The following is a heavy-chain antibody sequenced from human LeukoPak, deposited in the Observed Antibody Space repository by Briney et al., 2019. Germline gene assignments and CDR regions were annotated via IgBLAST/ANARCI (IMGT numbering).Heavy chain of an antibody. CDR3: TTYAAGGSWFDP. CDR2: IKRNSDGGTG. CDR1: GFTFSNAW. D-gene: IGHD6-25*01. Sequence: GGSLRLSCAATGFTFSNAWMTWVRPAPGKGLEWVGRIKRNSDGGTGDYAAAVKGRFTMSRDDSENTLYLQMNSLKTEDTAVYYCTTYAAGGSWFDPWGQGTLVTVSS. V-gene: IGHV3-15*01. J-gene: IGHJ5*02.